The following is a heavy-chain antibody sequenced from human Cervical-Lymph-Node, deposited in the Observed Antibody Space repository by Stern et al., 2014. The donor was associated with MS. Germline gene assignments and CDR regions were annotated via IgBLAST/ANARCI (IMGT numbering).Heavy chain of an antibody. Sequence: VQLVQSGGGLVKPGGSLRLSCAASGFTFSDHFMTWIRQAPGKGLEWISSIFSSGSVTYYAESVKGRFPISRDNSNNSVYLQMTSLTVEDTAVYYCAKEGGRGSGRFWGENDPLYHSPDVWGQGTTVTVS. D-gene: IGHD3-10*01. V-gene: IGHV3-11*01. J-gene: IGHJ6*02. CDR2: IFSSGSVT. CDR3: AKEGGRGSGRFWGENDPLYHSPDV. CDR1: GFTFSDHF.